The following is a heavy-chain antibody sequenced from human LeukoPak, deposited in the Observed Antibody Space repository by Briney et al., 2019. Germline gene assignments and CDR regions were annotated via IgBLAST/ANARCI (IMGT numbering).Heavy chain of an antibody. CDR1: GGSFSGYY. CDR3: ASSGYYDSSGSPPFDY. CDR2: INHSGST. V-gene: IGHV4-34*01. Sequence: KTSETLSLTCAVYGGSFSGYYWSWIRQHPEKGLEWLGEINHSGSTNYNPSLKSRVTISVDTSKNQFSLKLSSVNAADTAVYYCASSGYYDSSGSPPFDYWGQGTLVTVSS. D-gene: IGHD3-22*01. J-gene: IGHJ4*02.